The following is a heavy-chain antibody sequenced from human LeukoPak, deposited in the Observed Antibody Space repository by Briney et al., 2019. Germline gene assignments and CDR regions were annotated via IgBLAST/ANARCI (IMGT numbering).Heavy chain of an antibody. Sequence: ASVKVSCKASGYTFTDYYMHWVRQAPGQGFEWMGWINPNDGDTNYAQKFQGKVTMTRDTSISTAHMEVSRLRSDDTAVYYCARANFLYCSSTTCLFDYWGQGTLVTVSS. CDR2: INPNDGDT. CDR3: ARANFLYCSSTTCLFDY. D-gene: IGHD2-2*01. V-gene: IGHV1-2*02. CDR1: GYTFTDYY. J-gene: IGHJ4*02.